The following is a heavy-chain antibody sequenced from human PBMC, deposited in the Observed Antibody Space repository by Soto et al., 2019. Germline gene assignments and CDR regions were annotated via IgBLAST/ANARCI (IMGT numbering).Heavy chain of an antibody. Sequence: ASVKVSCKASGYTFTSYGISRVRQAPGQGLEWMGWISAYNGNTNYAQKLQGRVTMTTDTSTSTAYMELRSLRSDDTAVYYCARDNPPYYYGSGSYYNKPNWFDPWGQGTLVTVSS. D-gene: IGHD3-10*01. V-gene: IGHV1-18*01. CDR3: ARDNPPYYYGSGSYYNKPNWFDP. CDR2: ISAYNGNT. J-gene: IGHJ5*02. CDR1: GYTFTSYG.